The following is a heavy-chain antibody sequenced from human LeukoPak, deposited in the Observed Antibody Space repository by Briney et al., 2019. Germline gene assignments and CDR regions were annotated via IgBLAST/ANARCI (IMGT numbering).Heavy chain of an antibody. J-gene: IGHJ4*02. CDR2: INPNSGGT. D-gene: IGHD2-2*01. CDR3: ARSDIVPAAVPRVGGPSDY. CDR1: GYTFTGYY. V-gene: IGHV1-2*02. Sequence: ASVKVSCKASGYTFTGYYMHWVRQAPGQGLEWMGWINPNSGGTNYAQKFQGRVTMTRDTSISTAYMELSRLRSDDTAVYYCARSDIVPAAVPRVGGPSDYWGQGTLVTVSS.